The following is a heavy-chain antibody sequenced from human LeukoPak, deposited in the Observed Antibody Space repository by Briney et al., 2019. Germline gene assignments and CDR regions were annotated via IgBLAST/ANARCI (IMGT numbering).Heavy chain of an antibody. V-gene: IGHV4-59*01. CDR1: GGSISSYY. D-gene: IGHD5-24*01. CDR2: IYYSGST. CDR3: ARGLVEGWLQSNWFDP. J-gene: IGHJ5*02. Sequence: SGTLSLTCTVSGGSISSYYWSWIRQPPGKGLEWIGYIYYSGSTNYNPSLKSRVTISVDTSKNQFSLKLSSVTAADTAVYYCARGLVEGWLQSNWFDPWGQGTLVTVSS.